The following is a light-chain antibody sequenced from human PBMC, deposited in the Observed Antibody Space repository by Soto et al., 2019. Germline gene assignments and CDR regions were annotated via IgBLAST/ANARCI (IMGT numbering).Light chain of an antibody. CDR1: QSVGNN. V-gene: IGKV3-15*01. CDR2: ATS. CDR3: QQYGAWPLT. J-gene: IGKJ4*01. Sequence: EIVLTQSPATLSVSPGERATLSCRASQSVGNNFAWYQQKPGQAPRLLIFATSTRATGVPARFSGSGSGTEFTLTISSLQSEDFAVYYCQQYGAWPLTFGGGAKVEI.